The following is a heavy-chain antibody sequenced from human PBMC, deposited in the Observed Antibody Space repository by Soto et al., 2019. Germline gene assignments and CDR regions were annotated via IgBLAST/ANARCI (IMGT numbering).Heavy chain of an antibody. Sequence: AGGSLRLSCAASGFTFSSYSMTWVRQGPEKGLEWVSEISADGARTYYADSVKGRFTVSRDNSKNTVYLQMNSLRAEDTAVYYCAQNFDYWGQGTRVT. CDR2: ISADGART. CDR3: AQNFDY. J-gene: IGHJ4*02. CDR1: GFTFSSYS. V-gene: IGHV3-23*01.